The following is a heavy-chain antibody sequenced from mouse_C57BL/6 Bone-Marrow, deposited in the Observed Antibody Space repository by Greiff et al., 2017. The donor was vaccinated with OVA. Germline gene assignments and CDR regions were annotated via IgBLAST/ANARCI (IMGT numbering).Heavy chain of an antibody. CDR3: ARRNCYAMDY. CDR1: GFTFSDYY. Sequence: EVKLVESGGGLVQPGGSLKLSCAASGFTFSDYYMYWVRQTPEKRLEWVAYISNGGGSTYYPDTVKGRFTISRDNAKNTLYLQMSRLKSEDTAMYYCARRNCYAMDYWGQGTSVTVSS. J-gene: IGHJ4*01. CDR2: ISNGGGST. D-gene: IGHD4-1*01. V-gene: IGHV5-12*01.